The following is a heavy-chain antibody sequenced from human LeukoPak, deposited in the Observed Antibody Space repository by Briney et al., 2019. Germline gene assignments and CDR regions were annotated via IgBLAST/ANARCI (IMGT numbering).Heavy chain of an antibody. V-gene: IGHV3-23*01. Sequence: GGSPRLSCAASGFTFSSYAMSWVRQAPGKGLEWVSAISGSGGSTYYADSVKGRFTISRDNSRNTLYLQMNSLRAEDTAVYYCAKAREWLLYHNYFDYWGQGTLVTVSS. D-gene: IGHD3-3*01. CDR2: ISGSGGST. CDR3: AKAREWLLYHNYFDY. CDR1: GFTFSSYA. J-gene: IGHJ4*02.